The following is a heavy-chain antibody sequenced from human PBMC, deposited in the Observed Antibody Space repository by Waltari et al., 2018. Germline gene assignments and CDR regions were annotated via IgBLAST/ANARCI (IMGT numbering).Heavy chain of an antibody. D-gene: IGHD3-22*01. J-gene: IGHJ4*02. CDR3: ARDYYYDSSGYYGY. Sequence: QVQLVESGGGVVQPGRSLRLSCAASGFTFSSYAMPWVRQAPGKGLEWVAVISYDGSNKYYADSVKGRFTISRDNSKNTLYLQMNSLRAEDTAVYYCARDYYYDSSGYYGYWGQGTLVTVSS. CDR2: ISYDGSNK. CDR1: GFTFSSYA. V-gene: IGHV3-30-3*01.